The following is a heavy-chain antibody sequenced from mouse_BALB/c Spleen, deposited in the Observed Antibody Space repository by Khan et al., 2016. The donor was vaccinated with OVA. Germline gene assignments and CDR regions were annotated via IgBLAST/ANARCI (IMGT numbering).Heavy chain of an antibody. CDR1: GYSITSGYG. D-gene: IGHD2-1*01. V-gene: IGHV3-2*02. CDR3: ARTARVKY. J-gene: IGHJ2*01. Sequence: EVQLVESGPGLVKPSQSLSLTCTVTGYSITSGYGWNWIRQFPGNQLEWMGYISYSGSTNYNPSLKSRISITRDTSNNQFFLQLNSVTTEDTATYYCARTARVKYWGQGTTRTVSS. CDR2: ISYSGST.